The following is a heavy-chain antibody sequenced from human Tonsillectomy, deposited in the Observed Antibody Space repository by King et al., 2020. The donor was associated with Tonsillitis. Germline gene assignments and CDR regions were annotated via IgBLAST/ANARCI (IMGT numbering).Heavy chain of an antibody. CDR2: ININSGAT. CDR1: GYTFTDNY. J-gene: IGHJ6*03. CDR3: AREVMSPRGYSYYIDV. V-gene: IGHV1-2*02. Sequence: QLVQSGAEVKKPGASVKVSCKASGYTFTDNYMHWVRQAPGQGLEWMGWININSGATNYAETFQGRVTMTRDTTNTTAYLELGRLRSDDTAFYYCAREVMSPRGYSYYIDVGGTGTTVTVSS. D-gene: IGHD5-18*01.